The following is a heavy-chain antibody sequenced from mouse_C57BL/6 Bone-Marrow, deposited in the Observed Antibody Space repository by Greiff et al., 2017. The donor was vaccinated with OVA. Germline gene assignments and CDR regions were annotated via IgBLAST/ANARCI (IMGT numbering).Heavy chain of an antibody. CDR1: GYTFTSYW. D-gene: IGHD2-4*01. CDR2: IHPNSGST. CDR3: ARGRRDYDYDWFAY. J-gene: IGHJ3*01. Sequence: VQLQQSGAELVKPGASVKLSCKASGYTFTSYWMHWVKQRPGQGLEWIGMIHPNSGSTNYNEKFKSKATLTVDKSSSTAYMQLSSLTSEDSAVYDCARGRRDYDYDWFAYWGKGTLVTVSA. V-gene: IGHV1-64*01.